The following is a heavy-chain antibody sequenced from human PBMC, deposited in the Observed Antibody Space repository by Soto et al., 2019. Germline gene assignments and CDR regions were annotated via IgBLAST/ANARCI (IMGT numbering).Heavy chain of an antibody. CDR1: GFTFSSYA. J-gene: IGHJ4*02. V-gene: IGHV3-30-3*01. D-gene: IGHD2-15*01. CDR3: ARDTLGHCSGGSCCPLVY. Sequence: GGSLRLSCAASGFTFSSYAMHWVRQAPGKGLEWVAVISYDGSNKYYADSVKGRFTISRDNSKNTLYLQMNSLRAEDTAVYYCARDTLGHCSGGSCCPLVYWGPGTLVTGSS. CDR2: ISYDGSNK.